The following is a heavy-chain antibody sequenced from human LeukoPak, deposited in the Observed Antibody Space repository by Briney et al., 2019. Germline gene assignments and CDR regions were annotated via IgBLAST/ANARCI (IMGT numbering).Heavy chain of an antibody. J-gene: IGHJ5*02. CDR2: IWYGGSNK. CDR1: GFTFSSYG. D-gene: IGHD3-10*01. Sequence: PGGSLRLSCAASGFTFSSYGMHWVRQAPGKGLEWGAVIWYGGSNKYYADSVKGRFTISRDNSKNTLYLQMNSLRAEDTAVYYCAKDGGSGSYNWFDPWGQGTQVTVSS. V-gene: IGHV3-30*02. CDR3: AKDGGSGSYNWFDP.